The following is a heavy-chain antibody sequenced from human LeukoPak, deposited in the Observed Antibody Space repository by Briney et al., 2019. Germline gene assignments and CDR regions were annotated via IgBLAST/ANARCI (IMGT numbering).Heavy chain of an antibody. CDR1: GFTFSSYG. CDR2: IWYDGSNK. D-gene: IGHD3-22*01. Sequence: GRSLRLSCAASGFTFSSYGMHWVRQAPGKGLEWVAVIWYDGSNKYYAESVKGRFTISRDNYKNTLYMQMNSLGAEDTAVYYCAKVFSYYDSSGSGPDYWGQGTLVTVSS. V-gene: IGHV3-33*06. CDR3: AKVFSYYDSSGSGPDY. J-gene: IGHJ4*02.